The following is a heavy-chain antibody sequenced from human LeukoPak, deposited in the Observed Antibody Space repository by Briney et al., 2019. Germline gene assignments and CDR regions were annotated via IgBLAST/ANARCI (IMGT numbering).Heavy chain of an antibody. CDR2: ISAYNGNT. CDR3: ARDNADYYDSSGSDY. CDR1: GYTFTSYG. J-gene: IGHJ4*02. V-gene: IGHV1-18*01. Sequence: ASVKVSCKASGYTFTSYGISWVRQAPGQGLEWRGWISAYNGNTNYAQKLQGRVTMTTDTSTSTAYMELRSLRSDDTAVYYCARDNADYYDSSGSDYWGQGTLVTVSS. D-gene: IGHD3-22*01.